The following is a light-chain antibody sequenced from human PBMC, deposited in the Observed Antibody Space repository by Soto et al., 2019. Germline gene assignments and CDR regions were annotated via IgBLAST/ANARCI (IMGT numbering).Light chain of an antibody. Sequence: EIVLTQSPGTLSLSPGERATLSCRATESVDSNYLAWYQQKPGQAPRLLIYGAASRATGTPDRFSGSGSGTDFILTISRLDPEDSAAYYCQQYSDSPQTFGQGTKLEIK. CDR2: GAA. V-gene: IGKV3-20*01. J-gene: IGKJ1*01. CDR3: QQYSDSPQT. CDR1: ESVDSNY.